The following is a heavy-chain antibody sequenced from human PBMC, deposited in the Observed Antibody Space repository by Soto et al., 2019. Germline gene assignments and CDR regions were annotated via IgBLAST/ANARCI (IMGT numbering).Heavy chain of an antibody. CDR1: GGSISSGGYY. CDR2: IYYSGST. Sequence: QVQLQESGPGLVKPSQTLSLTCTVSGGSISSGGYYWSWIRQHPGKGLEWIGYIYYSGSTYYNPSLKSRVTISVDTSKNQFSLKLSSVTAADTAVYYCARVGASRNNNWGSDPFDYWGQGTLVTVSS. CDR3: ARVGASRNNNWGSDPFDY. J-gene: IGHJ4*02. D-gene: IGHD7-27*01. V-gene: IGHV4-31*03.